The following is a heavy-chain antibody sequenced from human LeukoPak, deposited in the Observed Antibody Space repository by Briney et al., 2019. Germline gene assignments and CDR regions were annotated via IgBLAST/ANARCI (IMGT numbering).Heavy chain of an antibody. CDR2: IYYSGST. V-gene: IGHV4-59*08. J-gene: IGHJ6*02. Sequence: SETLSLTCTVSGGSISSYYWSWIRQPPGKGLEWIGYIYYSGSTNYNPSLKSRVTISVDTSKNQFSLKLSSVTAADTAVHYCAGVVAAAGTPLYYGMDVWGQGTTVTVSS. D-gene: IGHD6-13*01. CDR3: AGVVAAAGTPLYYGMDV. CDR1: GGSISSYY.